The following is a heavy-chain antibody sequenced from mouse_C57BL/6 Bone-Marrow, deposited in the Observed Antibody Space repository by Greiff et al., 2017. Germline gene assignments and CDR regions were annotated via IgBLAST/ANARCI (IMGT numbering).Heavy chain of an antibody. V-gene: IGHV14-4*01. CDR3: TTGYGYGFAY. Sequence: VQLQQSGAELVRPGASVKLSCTASGFNIKDDYMHWVKQRPEQGLEWIGWIDPENGDTEYASKFQGKATITADTSYNTAYLPLSSLTSEDTAVYYCTTGYGYGFAYWGQGTLVTVSA. CDR1: GFNIKDDY. D-gene: IGHD2-2*01. CDR2: IDPENGDT. J-gene: IGHJ3*01.